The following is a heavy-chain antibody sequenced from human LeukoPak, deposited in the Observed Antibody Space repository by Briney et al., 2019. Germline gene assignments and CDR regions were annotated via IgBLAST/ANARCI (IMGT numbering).Heavy chain of an antibody. V-gene: IGHV3-23*01. CDR1: GFTFSSYA. J-gene: IGHJ2*01. D-gene: IGHD3-22*01. CDR3: AKRNFYDSSGYYLTYWYFDL. CDR2: ISGSGGST. Sequence: GRSLRLSCAASGFTFSSYAMSWVRQAPGKGLEWVSAISGSGGSTYYADSVKGRFTISRDNSKNTLYLQMNSLRAEDTAVYYCAKRNFYDSSGYYLTYWYFDLWGRGTLVTVSS.